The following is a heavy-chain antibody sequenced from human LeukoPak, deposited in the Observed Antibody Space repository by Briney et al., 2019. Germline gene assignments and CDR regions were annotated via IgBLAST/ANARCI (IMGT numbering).Heavy chain of an antibody. V-gene: IGHV3-23*01. CDR1: GFTFSSYA. CDR3: VVLYSSSSYYYYSYGMDV. CDR2: ISGSGGST. J-gene: IGHJ6*02. Sequence: GGSLRLSCAASGFTFSSYAMSWVRQAPGKGLECVSAISGSGGSTYYADSVKGRFTISRDNSKNTLYLQMNSLRAEDTAVYYCVVLYSSSSYYYYSYGMDVWGQGTTVTVSS. D-gene: IGHD6-6*01.